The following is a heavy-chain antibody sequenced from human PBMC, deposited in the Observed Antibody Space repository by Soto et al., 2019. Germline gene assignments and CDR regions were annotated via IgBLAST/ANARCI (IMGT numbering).Heavy chain of an antibody. D-gene: IGHD6-19*01. V-gene: IGHV1-69*06. Sequence: QVQLVQSGAEVRKPGSSVKVSCKASGGTFTTYDISWVRQAPGQGLEWMGGIIPLFDATKYAQKFQGRVTITADKSTGTAYMELSSLRSEDTAMYYCARDRSSSWYNGTFYFDSWVQGTLVTVSS. CDR1: GGTFTTYD. CDR2: IIPLFDAT. J-gene: IGHJ4*02. CDR3: ARDRSSSWYNGTFYFDS.